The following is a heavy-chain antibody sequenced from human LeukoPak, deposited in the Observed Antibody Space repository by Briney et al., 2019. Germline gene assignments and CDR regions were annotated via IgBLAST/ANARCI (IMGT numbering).Heavy chain of an antibody. V-gene: IGHV3-64*01. CDR1: RFTFSSYA. D-gene: IGHD2-21*02. Sequence: GGSLRLSCAASRFTFSSYAMHWVRQAPGKGLEYVSAISSNGGSTYYANSVKGRFTISRDNSKNTLYLQMGSLRAEDMAVYYCVKGIVVVTARAFDYWGQGTLVTVSS. CDR3: VKGIVVVTARAFDY. J-gene: IGHJ4*02. CDR2: ISSNGGST.